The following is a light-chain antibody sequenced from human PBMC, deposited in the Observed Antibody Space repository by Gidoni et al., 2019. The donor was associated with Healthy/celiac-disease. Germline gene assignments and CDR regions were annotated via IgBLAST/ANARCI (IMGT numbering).Light chain of an antibody. CDR2: DAS. V-gene: IGKV3-11*01. CDR1: QSVSSY. Sequence: ILFTQSPATLSLSPGERATLSCRASQSVSSYLAWYQQKPGQAPRLLIYDASNRATGIPARFSGSGSGTDFTLTISSLESEDFAVYYCQQRRNWPRWTFGGGTKVEIK. J-gene: IGKJ4*01. CDR3: QQRRNWPRWT.